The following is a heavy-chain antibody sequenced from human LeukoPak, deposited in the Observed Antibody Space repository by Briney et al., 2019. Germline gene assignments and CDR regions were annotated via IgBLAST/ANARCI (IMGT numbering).Heavy chain of an antibody. Sequence: GGSLRLFCAASGFSFSTYFVRWVRQAPGKGLEWVAVIASDGSQTFYVESVKGRFTISRDNSKNTLYLQMNSLRAEDTAVYYCAREVYDSSGYYSHWGQETLVTVSS. CDR3: AREVYDSSGYYSH. CDR1: GFSFSTYF. CDR2: IASDGSQT. D-gene: IGHD3-22*01. J-gene: IGHJ4*02. V-gene: IGHV3-30-3*01.